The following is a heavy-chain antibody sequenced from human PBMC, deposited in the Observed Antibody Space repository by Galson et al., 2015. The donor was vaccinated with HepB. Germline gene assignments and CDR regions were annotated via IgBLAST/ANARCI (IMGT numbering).Heavy chain of an antibody. CDR2: ISSSSSYI. CDR3: ARDSLRGYSYGYVQGPDY. J-gene: IGHJ4*02. CDR1: GFTFSSYS. V-gene: IGHV3-21*01. Sequence: SLRLSCAASGFTFSSYSMNWVRQAPGKGLEWVSSISSSSSYIYYADSVKGRFTISRDNAKNSLYLQMNSLRAEDTAVYYCARDSLRGYSYGYVQGPDYWGQGTLVTVSS. D-gene: IGHD5-18*01.